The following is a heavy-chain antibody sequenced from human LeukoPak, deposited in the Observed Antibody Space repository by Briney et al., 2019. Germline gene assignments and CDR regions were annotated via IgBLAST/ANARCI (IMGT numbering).Heavy chain of an antibody. V-gene: IGHV3-20*04. CDR3: ARDNSGWYPFDY. CDR2: INWNGGST. D-gene: IGHD6-19*01. CDR1: GFTFDDYG. J-gene: IGHJ4*02. Sequence: GGSLRLSCAASGFTFDDYGMSWVRQAPGKGLEWVSGINWNGGSTGYADSVKGRFTISRDNAKNSLYLQMNSLRVEDTALYYCARDNSGWYPFDYWGQGTLVTVSS.